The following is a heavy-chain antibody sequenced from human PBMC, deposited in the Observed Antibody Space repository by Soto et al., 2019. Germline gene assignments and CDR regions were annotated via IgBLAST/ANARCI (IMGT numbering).Heavy chain of an antibody. D-gene: IGHD1-1*01. CDR2: IYYSGNT. V-gene: IGHV4-30-4*01. J-gene: IGHJ5*02. CDR1: GGSVSSGDYY. CDR3: ARVPRELEPTVWFDP. Sequence: QVQLQESGPGLVKPSETLSLTCAVSGGSVSSGDYYWSWIRQPPGKGLEWIGYIYYSGNTYYNPSLKSRSTISVDTPKNEFSWKLSSVTAADTAVYYCARVPRELEPTVWFDPWGQGTLVTVSS.